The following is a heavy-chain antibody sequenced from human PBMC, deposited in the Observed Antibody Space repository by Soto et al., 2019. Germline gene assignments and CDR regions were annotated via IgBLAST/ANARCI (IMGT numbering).Heavy chain of an antibody. Sequence: GGSLRLSCAASGFTFSSYAMSWVRQAPGKGLEWVSAISGSGGSTYYADSVKGRFTISRDNSKNTLYLQMNSLRAEDTAVYYCAFLKRGVPASPWLYWGPGPRVT. CDR1: GFTFSSYA. J-gene: IGHJ4*02. D-gene: IGHD2-2*01. V-gene: IGHV3-23*01. CDR2: ISGSGGST. CDR3: AFLKRGVPASPWLY.